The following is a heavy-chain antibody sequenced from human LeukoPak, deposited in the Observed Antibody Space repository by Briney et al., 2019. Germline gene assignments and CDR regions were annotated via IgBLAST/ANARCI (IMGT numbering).Heavy chain of an antibody. J-gene: IGHJ3*02. CDR3: ARTYYDFWSGLYFDI. D-gene: IGHD3-3*01. CDR2: IYTSGST. CDR1: GGSISSGSYY. V-gene: IGHV4-61*02. Sequence: SETLSLTCTVSGGSISSGSYYWSWIRQPAGKGLEWIGRIYTSGSTNYNPSLKSRVTISVDTSKNQFSLKLSSVTAADTAVYYCARTYYDFWSGLYFDIWGQGTMVTVSS.